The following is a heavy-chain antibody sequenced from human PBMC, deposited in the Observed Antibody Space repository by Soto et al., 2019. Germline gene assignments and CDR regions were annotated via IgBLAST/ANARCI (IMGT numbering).Heavy chain of an antibody. CDR1: GFTFSSYA. Sequence: GGSLRLSCAASGFTFSSYAMHWVRQAPGKGLEWVAVISYDGSNKYYADSVKGRFTISRDNAKTTLYLRMNSLRAEDTAVYYCARDENYLSKHDYWGQGTLVTVSS. J-gene: IGHJ4*02. V-gene: IGHV3-30-3*01. CDR2: ISYDGSNK. CDR3: ARDENYLSKHDY. D-gene: IGHD1-7*01.